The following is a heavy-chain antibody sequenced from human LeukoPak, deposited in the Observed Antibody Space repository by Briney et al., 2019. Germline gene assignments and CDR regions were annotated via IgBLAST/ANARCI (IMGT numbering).Heavy chain of an antibody. J-gene: IGHJ4*02. D-gene: IGHD3-22*01. V-gene: IGHV3-21*01. CDR2: ISSSSSHI. Sequence: GGSLRLSCAASGFTFSNAWMSWVRQAPGKGLEWVSSISSSSSHIYYADSMKGRFTTSRDNAKNSLYLQMNSLRAEDTAVYYCARDNDPDYYDSSGYDYWGQGTLVTVSS. CDR1: GFTFSNAW. CDR3: ARDNDPDYYDSSGYDY.